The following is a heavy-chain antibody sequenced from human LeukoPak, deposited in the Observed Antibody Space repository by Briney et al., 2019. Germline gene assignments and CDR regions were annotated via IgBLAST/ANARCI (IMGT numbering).Heavy chain of an antibody. Sequence: SETLSLTCAVSGYSISRFYYWGWIRQPPGKGLEWIASIYHSGSTYYNPSLKSRITISVDTSKNQFSLKLTSVTAADAAVYYRATLAPSAPRYFDYWGQGILVTVSS. V-gene: IGHV4-38-2*01. CDR2: IYHSGST. CDR1: GYSISRFYY. CDR3: ATLAPSAPRYFDY. J-gene: IGHJ4*02. D-gene: IGHD2-2*01.